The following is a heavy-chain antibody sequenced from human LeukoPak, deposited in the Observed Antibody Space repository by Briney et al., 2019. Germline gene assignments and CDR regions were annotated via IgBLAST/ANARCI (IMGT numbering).Heavy chain of an antibody. CDR2: INTNTGNP. D-gene: IGHD6-13*01. J-gene: IGHJ4*02. V-gene: IGHV7-4-1*02. Sequence: GASVKVSCKASGYTFTSYAMNWVRQAPGQGLEWMGWINTNTGNPTYAQGFTGRFVFSLDTSVSTAYLQISSLKAEDTAVYYCARVQARQQLVFYTPKTFDYWGQGTLVTVSS. CDR3: ARVQARQQLVFYTPKTFDY. CDR1: GYTFTSYA.